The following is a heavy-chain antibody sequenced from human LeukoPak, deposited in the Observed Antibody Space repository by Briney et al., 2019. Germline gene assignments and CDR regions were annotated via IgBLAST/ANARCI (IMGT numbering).Heavy chain of an antibody. CDR2: ISDSGGST. J-gene: IGHJ4*02. CDR3: AKVDIFLSYYFDY. Sequence: LGGSLRLSCAASGFTFSSYAMSWVRQARGKGLEWVSTISDSGGSTYYADSVKGRFTISRDNSKNTLYLQMNSLRAEDTAVYYCAKVDIFLSYYFDYWGQGTLVTVSS. D-gene: IGHD3-9*01. V-gene: IGHV3-23*01. CDR1: GFTFSSYA.